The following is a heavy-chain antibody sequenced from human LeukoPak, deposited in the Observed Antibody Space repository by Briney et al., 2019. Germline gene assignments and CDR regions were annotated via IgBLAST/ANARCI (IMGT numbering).Heavy chain of an antibody. CDR2: INHSGST. D-gene: IGHD1-26*01. Sequence: PSETLSLTCAVYGGSFSGYYLSWIRQPPGKGLEWIGEINHSGSTNYNPSLKSRVTISVDTSKNQFSLKLSSVTAADTAVYYCARPANGGVVGATGGDYWGHVTLFTVSS. V-gene: IGHV4-34*01. CDR1: GGSFSGYY. J-gene: IGHJ4*01. CDR3: ARPANGGVVGATGGDY.